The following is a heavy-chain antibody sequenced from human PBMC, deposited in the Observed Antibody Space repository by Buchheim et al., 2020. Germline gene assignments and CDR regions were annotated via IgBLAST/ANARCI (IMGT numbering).Heavy chain of an antibody. D-gene: IGHD7-27*01. J-gene: IGHJ2*01. CDR1: GGSVSSGSYY. V-gene: IGHV4-61*01. CDR3: AREAWDWYFDL. Sequence: QVQLQESGPGLVKPSETLSLTCTVSGGSVSSGSYYWSWIRQPPGKGLEWIGYIYYSGSPNYNPSLKSRFTISLDTSNNQFSLKLNSVTAADTAVYYCAREAWDWYFDLWGRGTL. CDR2: IYYSGSP.